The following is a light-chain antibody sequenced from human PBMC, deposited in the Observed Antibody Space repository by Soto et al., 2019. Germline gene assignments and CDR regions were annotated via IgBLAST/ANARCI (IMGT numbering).Light chain of an antibody. V-gene: IGKV1-13*02. CDR2: DAS. CDR1: QVIRND. Sequence: AIQMTQSPSSLSASVGARVPITCRASQVIRNDLGWYQQKPGKAPKILIYDASTLESGVPSRFSGRGSGTEFTLTISSLQPDDFATYYCQQYNSYSALGQGTKVDI. CDR3: QQYNSYSA. J-gene: IGKJ1*01.